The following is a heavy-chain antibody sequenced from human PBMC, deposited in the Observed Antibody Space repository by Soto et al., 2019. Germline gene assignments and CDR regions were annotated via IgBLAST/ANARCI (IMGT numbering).Heavy chain of an antibody. CDR2: IYYSGST. D-gene: IGHD2-15*01. Sequence: SETLSLTCTVSGGSVSSGSYYWSWIRQPPGKGLEWIGYIYYSGSTNYNPSLKSRVTISVDTSKNQFSLKLSSVTAADTAVYYCARERAAPGGFDYWGQGTLVTVSS. CDR1: GGSVSSGSYY. V-gene: IGHV4-61*01. J-gene: IGHJ4*02. CDR3: ARERAAPGGFDY.